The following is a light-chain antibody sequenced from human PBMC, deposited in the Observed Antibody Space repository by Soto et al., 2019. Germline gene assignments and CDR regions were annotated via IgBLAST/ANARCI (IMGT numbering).Light chain of an antibody. J-gene: IGLJ2*01. CDR3: QSYDISLSGWV. V-gene: IGLV1-40*01. CDR1: SSNIGAGYD. Sequence: QSVLTQPPSVSGAPGRRVTISCTGSSSNIGAGYDVHWYQQLPGTAPKLLIYGNSNRPSGVPDRFSGSKSGTSASLAITGLQAGDEADYYCQSYDISLSGWVFGGGTKLTVL. CDR2: GNS.